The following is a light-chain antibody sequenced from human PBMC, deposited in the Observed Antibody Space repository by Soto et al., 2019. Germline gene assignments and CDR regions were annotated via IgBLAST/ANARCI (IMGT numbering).Light chain of an antibody. CDR2: EVS. Sequence: QSVLTQPASVSGSPGQSITISCTGTSSDVGGYNYVSWYQQHPGKAPELMIYEVSNRPSGVSNRFSGSKSGNTASLTISGLQAEDEADYFCSSYTTSSGWVFGGGTKLTVL. J-gene: IGLJ3*02. V-gene: IGLV2-14*01. CDR3: SSYTTSSGWV. CDR1: SSDVGGYNY.